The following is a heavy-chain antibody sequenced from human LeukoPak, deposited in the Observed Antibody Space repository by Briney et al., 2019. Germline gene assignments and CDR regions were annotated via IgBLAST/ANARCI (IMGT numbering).Heavy chain of an antibody. CDR2: IKQDGSEK. Sequence: PGGSLRLSCAASGFTFSSYWMSWVRQAPGKGLEWVANIKQDGSEKYYVDSVKGRFTISRDNAKNSLYLQMNSLRAEDTAVYYCARDTHFTRYSSGWFRHSSNWFDPWGQGTLVTVSS. V-gene: IGHV3-7*01. CDR3: ARDTHFTRYSSGWFRHSSNWFDP. D-gene: IGHD6-19*01. CDR1: GFTFSSYW. J-gene: IGHJ5*02.